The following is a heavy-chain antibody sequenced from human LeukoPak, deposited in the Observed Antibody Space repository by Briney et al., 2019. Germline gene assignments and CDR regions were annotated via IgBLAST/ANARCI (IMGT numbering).Heavy chain of an antibody. Sequence: GGSLRLSCAASGFTFSSYGMHWVRQAPGKGLEWVAVISYDGNNKYYSDSVKGRFTISRDNAKNTLSLQMSSLTAEDTAVYFCAIEDSVSSPGPLFDYWGQGTLVTVSS. CDR3: AIEDSVSSPGPLFDY. CDR1: GFTFSSYG. V-gene: IGHV3-30*03. D-gene: IGHD2-15*01. J-gene: IGHJ4*02. CDR2: ISYDGNNK.